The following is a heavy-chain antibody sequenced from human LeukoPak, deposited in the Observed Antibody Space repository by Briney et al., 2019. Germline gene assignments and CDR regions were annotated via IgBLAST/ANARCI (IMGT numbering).Heavy chain of an antibody. CDR2: IYPGDSDT. V-gene: IGHV5-51*01. D-gene: IGHD6-19*01. J-gene: IGHJ5*02. CDR3: ARLDSSGWYFPRGWFDP. CDR1: GYSFTSYW. Sequence: PGESLKISCKGSGYSFTSYWIGWVRQMPGKGLEWMGIIYPGDSDTRYSPSFQGQVTISADKSISTAYLQWSSLKASDTAMYYCARLDSSGWYFPRGWFDPWGQGTLVTVSS.